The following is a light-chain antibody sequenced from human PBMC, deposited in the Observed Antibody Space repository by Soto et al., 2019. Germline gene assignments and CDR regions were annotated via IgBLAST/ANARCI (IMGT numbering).Light chain of an antibody. CDR3: QHYNSYSEA. Sequence: DIQMTQSPSTLSGSVGDRVTITCRASQTISSWLAWYQQKPGKAPKLLIYEASTLKSGVSSRFSGSGSGTEFTLTISSLQPDDFATYYCQHYNSYSEAFSQGTKADIK. CDR1: QTISSW. J-gene: IGKJ1*01. V-gene: IGKV1-5*03. CDR2: EAS.